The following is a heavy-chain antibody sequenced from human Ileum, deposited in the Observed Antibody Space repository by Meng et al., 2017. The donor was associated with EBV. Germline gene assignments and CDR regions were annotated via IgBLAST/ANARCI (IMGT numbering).Heavy chain of an antibody. V-gene: IGHV4-39*07. CDR1: GGSISNENGY. CDR2: MYYSGST. Sequence: QLRLQESGQGLVKPSETLSLTCTVSGGSISNENGYWGWIRQPPGKGLEWIGSMYYSGSTYYNPSLKSRVTMSLDTSKNQFSLQLTSVTAADTALYYCATRVAAVKYYFDYWGQGTLVTVSS. CDR3: ATRVAAVKYYFDY. D-gene: IGHD6-19*01. J-gene: IGHJ4*02.